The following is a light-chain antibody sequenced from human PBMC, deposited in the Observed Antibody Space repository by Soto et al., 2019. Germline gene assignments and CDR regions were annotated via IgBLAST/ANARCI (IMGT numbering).Light chain of an antibody. CDR3: QQYNNWPYT. V-gene: IGKV3-15*01. CDR1: QSLSSN. J-gene: IGKJ2*01. CDR2: GVS. Sequence: EIVMTQSPATLSVSPGERATLSCRANQSLSSNLAWYQQKPGQAPRLLIYGVSTRETGIADRFSGSGSGTDFTLTISSLQSEDFAIYYCQQYNNWPYTFGQGTQLDIK.